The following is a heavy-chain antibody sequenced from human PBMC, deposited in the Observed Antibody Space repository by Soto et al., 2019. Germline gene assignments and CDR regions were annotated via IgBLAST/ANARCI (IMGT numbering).Heavy chain of an antibody. CDR1: GITFSDYY. CDR3: ARDCDYDFWSGYFNNYYYYYGMDV. Sequence: PGGSLRLSCAASGITFSDYYMSWIRQAPGKGLEWVSYISSSGSTIYYADSVKGRFTISRDNAKNSLYLQMNSLRAEDTAVYYCARDCDYDFWSGYFNNYYYYYGMDVWGQGTTVTVSS. V-gene: IGHV3-11*01. J-gene: IGHJ6*02. D-gene: IGHD3-3*01. CDR2: ISSSGSTI.